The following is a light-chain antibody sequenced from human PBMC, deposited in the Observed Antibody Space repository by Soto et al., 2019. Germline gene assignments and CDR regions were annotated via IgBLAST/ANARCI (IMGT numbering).Light chain of an antibody. Sequence: DLQMTQSPSSLSASVGDRITITCRASQSISIYLNWYQQKPGKAPELLIYLASSLQSGVPSRFSGSGSGTDFTLTISSLQPEDFATYYCQQSYRTPLTFGQGTRLEIK. CDR1: QSISIY. CDR3: QQSYRTPLT. J-gene: IGKJ5*01. CDR2: LAS. V-gene: IGKV1-39*01.